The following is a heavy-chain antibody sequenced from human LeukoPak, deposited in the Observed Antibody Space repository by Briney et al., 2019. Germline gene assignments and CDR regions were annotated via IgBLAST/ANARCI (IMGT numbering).Heavy chain of an antibody. CDR3: ARDHLPDLRTTGGFDI. CDR2: IYYSGTT. J-gene: IGHJ3*02. Sequence: ETESLTCTISGGSISRYYWSWIRQPPGKGLEWIGHIYYSGTTTYNPSLKSRVSIRVDTSENQFSLKLNSVTAADTAVYYCARDHLPDLRTTGGFDIWVQGTIATVPS. CDR1: GGSISRYY. D-gene: IGHD1-14*01. V-gene: IGHV4-59*01.